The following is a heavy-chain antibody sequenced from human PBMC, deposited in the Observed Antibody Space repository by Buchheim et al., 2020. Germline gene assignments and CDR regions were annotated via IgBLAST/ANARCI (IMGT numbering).Heavy chain of an antibody. CDR3: ARVSLVWKGQLVLGDYYYYMDV. J-gene: IGHJ6*03. V-gene: IGHV1-69*01. Sequence: QVQLVQSGAEVKKPGSSVKVSCEASGGTFSSYAISWVRQAPGQGLEWMGGIIPIFGTANYAQKFQGRVTITADESTSTAYMELSSLRSEDTAVYYCARVSLVWKGQLVLGDYYYYMDVWGKGTT. CDR1: GGTFSSYA. D-gene: IGHD6-6*01. CDR2: IIPIFGTA.